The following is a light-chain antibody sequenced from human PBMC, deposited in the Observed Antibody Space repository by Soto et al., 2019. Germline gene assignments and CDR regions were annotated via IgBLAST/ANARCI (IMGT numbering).Light chain of an antibody. CDR2: EVS. Sequence: QSALTQPASVSGSPGQSIIISCTGTSSDVGGYNYVSWYQQHPGKAPKLMIYEVSNRPSGVSDRFSGSKSGNTASLTISGLQAEDEADYYCSADTSSSTGVFGGGTKRTVL. CDR3: SADTSSSTGV. V-gene: IGLV2-14*01. CDR1: SSDVGGYNY. J-gene: IGLJ3*02.